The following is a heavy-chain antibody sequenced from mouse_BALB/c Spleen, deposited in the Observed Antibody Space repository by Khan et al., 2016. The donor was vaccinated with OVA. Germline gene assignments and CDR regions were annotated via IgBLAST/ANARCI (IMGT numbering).Heavy chain of an antibody. Sequence: QVQLKESGPGLVAPSQTLSITCTVSGFSLTSYGVHWVRQPPGKGLEWLGVIWADGSTNHNSALMSRLSISKDNSKRQVFLKMNSLQTDDTAMYYCARAVYDGAWFAYWGQGTLVTVSA. V-gene: IGHV2-9*02. CDR3: ARAVYDGAWFAY. J-gene: IGHJ3*01. D-gene: IGHD2-14*01. CDR1: GFSLTSYG. CDR2: IWADGST.